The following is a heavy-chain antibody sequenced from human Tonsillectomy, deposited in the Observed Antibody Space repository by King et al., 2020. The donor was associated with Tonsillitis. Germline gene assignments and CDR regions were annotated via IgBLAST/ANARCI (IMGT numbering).Heavy chain of an antibody. V-gene: IGHV5-51*01. D-gene: IGHD3-22*01. CDR2: IYPADSDT. Sequence: QLVQSGAEVKKPGESLKISCKGSGYSFTSYWVGWVRQMPGKGLECMGIIYPADSDTRYSPSFQGQVTISADKSIGTAYLQWSSLKASDTAMYYCARHAHSTYYYDSSGYSPFDYWGQGTLVTVSS. CDR3: ARHAHSTYYYDSSGYSPFDY. CDR1: GYSFTSYW. J-gene: IGHJ4*02.